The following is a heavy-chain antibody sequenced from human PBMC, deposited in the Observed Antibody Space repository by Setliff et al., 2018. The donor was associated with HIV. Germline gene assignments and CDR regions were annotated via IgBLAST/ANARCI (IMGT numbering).Heavy chain of an antibody. J-gene: IGHJ4*02. CDR3: ARSNYDSSFDY. CDR1: GGSFSGYY. V-gene: IGHV4-34*01. D-gene: IGHD3-22*01. Sequence: SETLSLTCAVYGGSFSGYYWSWIRQPPEKGLEWIGEINHSGSTNYNPSLKSRVNISVDTSKNQFSLKLTSVTAADTTVYYCARSNYDSSFDYWGQGTLVTVSS. CDR2: INHSGST.